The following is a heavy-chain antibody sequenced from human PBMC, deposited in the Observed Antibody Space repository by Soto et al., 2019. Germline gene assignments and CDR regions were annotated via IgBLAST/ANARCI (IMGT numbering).Heavy chain of an antibody. Sequence: ASVKVSCTASGYTFTSYDINWVRQDPGQGLEWMGWMNPNSGNTGYAQKFQGRVTMTRNTSISTAYMELSSLRSEDTAVYYCARVPVFGVVTPDAFDIWGQGTMVTGSS. CDR2: MNPNSGNT. D-gene: IGHD3-3*01. J-gene: IGHJ3*02. CDR3: ARVPVFGVVTPDAFDI. V-gene: IGHV1-8*01. CDR1: GYTFTSYD.